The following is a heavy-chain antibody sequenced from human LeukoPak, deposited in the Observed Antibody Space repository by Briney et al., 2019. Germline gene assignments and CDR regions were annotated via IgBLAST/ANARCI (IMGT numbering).Heavy chain of an antibody. Sequence: GGSLRLSCATSGFNFDRYTIHWVRQAPGKGLEWVSLAGWAGGTTFYSDSVRGRFTISGDSGRKSVYLQMNSLTTDDTAFYFCAKELDTMFFDYWGQGALVTVSS. CDR2: AGWAGGTT. CDR1: GFNFDRYT. V-gene: IGHV3-43*01. CDR3: AKELDTMFFDY. D-gene: IGHD3-10*02. J-gene: IGHJ4*02.